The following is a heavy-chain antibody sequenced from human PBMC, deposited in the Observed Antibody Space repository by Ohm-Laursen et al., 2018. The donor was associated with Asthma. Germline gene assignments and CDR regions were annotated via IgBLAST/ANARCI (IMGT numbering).Heavy chain of an antibody. CDR3: ARVLIGWNDAPGVDYYGMDV. J-gene: IGHJ6*02. D-gene: IGHD1-1*01. CDR2: IIPIFGTA. V-gene: IGHV1-69*13. Sequence: SVKVSCKASGGTFSSYAISWVRQAPGQGLEWMGGIIPIFGTANYAQKFQGRVTITADESTSTAYMELSSLRAEDTAVYYCARVLIGWNDAPGVDYYGMDVWGQGTTVTVSS. CDR1: GGTFSSYA.